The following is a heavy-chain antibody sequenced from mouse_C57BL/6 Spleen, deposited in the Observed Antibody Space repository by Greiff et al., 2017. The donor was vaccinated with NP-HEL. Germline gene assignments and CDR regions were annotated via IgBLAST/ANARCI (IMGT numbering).Heavy chain of an antibody. Sequence: EVQLQQSGPELVKPGASVKISCKASGYTFTDYYMNWVKQSHGKSLEWIGDINPNNGGTSYNQKFKGKATLTVDKSSSTAYMELRSLTSEDSAVYYCARAYDGYYVEKFDYWGQGTTLTVSS. CDR1: GYTFTDYY. V-gene: IGHV1-26*01. J-gene: IGHJ2*01. CDR3: ARAYDGYYVEKFDY. CDR2: INPNNGGT. D-gene: IGHD2-3*01.